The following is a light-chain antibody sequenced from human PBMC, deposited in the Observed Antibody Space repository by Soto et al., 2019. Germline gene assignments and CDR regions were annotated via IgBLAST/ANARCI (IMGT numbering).Light chain of an antibody. J-gene: IGKJ4*01. CDR1: QSVRSSY. CDR3: QQYDNSPLT. Sequence: EIVLTQSPGTLSLSPGETATLSCRASQSVRSSYLAWYQQKPGQAPRLLIYGASSRATGIPDRFSGSGSGTEFTLTISRLEPEDFAVYYCQQYDNSPLTFGGGTNVDIK. V-gene: IGKV3-20*01. CDR2: GAS.